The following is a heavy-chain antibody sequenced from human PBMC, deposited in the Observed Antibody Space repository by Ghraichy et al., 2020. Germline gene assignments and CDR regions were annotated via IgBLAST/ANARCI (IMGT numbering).Heavy chain of an antibody. CDR2: IYYSGST. Sequence: SETLSLTCTVSGGSISSSSYYWGWIRQPPGKGLEWIGSIYYSGSTYYNPSLKSRVTISVDTSKNQFSLKLSSVTAADTAVYYCARHLNDPYFDYWGQGTLVTVSS. J-gene: IGHJ4*02. CDR3: ARHLNDPYFDY. V-gene: IGHV4-39*01. D-gene: IGHD1-1*01. CDR1: GGSISSSSYY.